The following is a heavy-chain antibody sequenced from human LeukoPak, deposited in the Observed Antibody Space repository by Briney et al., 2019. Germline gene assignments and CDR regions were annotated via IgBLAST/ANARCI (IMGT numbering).Heavy chain of an antibody. D-gene: IGHD3-10*01. J-gene: IGHJ3*02. CDR1: GGSISSGSYY. CDR3: AGSMVRGVNRGAFDI. Sequence: SETLSLTCTVSGGSISSGSYYWSWIRQPAGKGLEWIGRIYTSGSTNYNPSLKSRVTISVDTSKNQFSLKLSSVTAADTAVYYCAGSMVRGVNRGAFDIWGQGTMVTVSS. V-gene: IGHV4-61*02. CDR2: IYTSGST.